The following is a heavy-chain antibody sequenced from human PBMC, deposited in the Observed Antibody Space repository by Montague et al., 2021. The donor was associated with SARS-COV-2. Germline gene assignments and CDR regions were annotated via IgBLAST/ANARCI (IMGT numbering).Heavy chain of an antibody. J-gene: IGHJ4*02. CDR1: GTSFSGYY. D-gene: IGHD1-26*01. CDR2: INHGGST. Sequence: SETLSLTCAVHGTSFSGYYWNWIRQPPGKGLEWIGEINHGGSTKYSPSLKNRLTISADTSKNQFSLKLTSVAAADTAVYYCARTRGGATRYFDYWGQGTLVTVSS. CDR3: ARTRGGATRYFDY. V-gene: IGHV4-34*01.